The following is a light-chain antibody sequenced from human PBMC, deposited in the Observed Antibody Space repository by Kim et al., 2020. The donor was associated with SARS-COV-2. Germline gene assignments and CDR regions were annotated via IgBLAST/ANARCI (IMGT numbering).Light chain of an antibody. CDR2: WAS. Sequence: DIVLTQSPDSLAVSLGERATINCKSSQSVLYSSDNKNYLVWYQQKPGQSPKLLIYWASIRESGVPDRFSGSGSGTDFTLTISSLQAEDVAVYYCQQFFTIPRTFGQGTKLEI. V-gene: IGKV4-1*01. J-gene: IGKJ1*01. CDR1: QSVLYSSDNKNY. CDR3: QQFFTIPRT.